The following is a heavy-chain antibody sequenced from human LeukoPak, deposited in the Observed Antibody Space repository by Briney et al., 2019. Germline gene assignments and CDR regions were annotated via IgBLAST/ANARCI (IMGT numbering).Heavy chain of an antibody. CDR3: AKNSGYNWQYFFDY. CDR1: GFTFSSYA. Sequence: GRSLRLSCAASGFTFSSYAMHWVRQAPGKGLEWVSVIDGGGGHTYYADSVKGRLTIYRDNYKNTLYLKMNSLRAEDVAVYFCAKNSGYNWQYFFDYWGQGTLVTVSS. D-gene: IGHD6-25*01. V-gene: IGHV3-23*01. J-gene: IGHJ4*02. CDR2: IDGGGGHT.